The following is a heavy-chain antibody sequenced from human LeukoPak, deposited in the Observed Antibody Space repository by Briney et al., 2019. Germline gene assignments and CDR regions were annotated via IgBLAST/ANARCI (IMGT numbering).Heavy chain of an antibody. D-gene: IGHD2-2*01. CDR2: INPNSGGA. V-gene: IGHV1-2*06. J-gene: IGHJ4*02. Sequence: GASVKVSCKASGGTFSSYAISWVRQAPGQGLEWMGRINPNSGGANYAQKFQGRVTMTRDTSISTAYMELSRLRSDDTAVYYCARVILIGERLYSIVVVPADDSGLFDYWGQGTLVTVSS. CDR3: ARVILIGERLYSIVVVPADDSGLFDY. CDR1: GGTFSSYA.